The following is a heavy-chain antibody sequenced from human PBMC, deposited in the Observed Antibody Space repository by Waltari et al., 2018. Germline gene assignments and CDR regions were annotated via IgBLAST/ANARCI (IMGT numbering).Heavy chain of an antibody. Sequence: QVQLQQWGAGLLKPSATLSLTCAVYGGSFSGYYWSWIRQPPGKGLEWIGEINHSGSTNYNPSLKSRVTISVDTSKNQFSLKLSSVTAADTAVYYCARRKLRIGNLDPWGQGTLVTVSS. CDR2: INHSGST. J-gene: IGHJ5*02. V-gene: IGHV4-34*01. CDR3: ARRKLRIGNLDP. D-gene: IGHD2-15*01. CDR1: GGSFSGYY.